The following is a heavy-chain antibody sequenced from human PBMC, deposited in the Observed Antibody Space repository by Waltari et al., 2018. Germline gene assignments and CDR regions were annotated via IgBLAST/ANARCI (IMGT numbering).Heavy chain of an antibody. CDR3: ARYGEVPPNYFFDY. CDR1: GESFSGHF. Sequence: QVQLHQWGAGLLKPSETLSLTCAVSGESFSGHFWSWTRQSPGKGLEWVGAIHYSGSTKYNPSLKSRLSLSVDTTKKQFSLRLTSVTAADTGVYFCARYGEVPPNYFFDYWGQGTLVTVSS. V-gene: IGHV4-34*01. J-gene: IGHJ4*01. CDR2: IHYSGST. D-gene: IGHD2-21*01.